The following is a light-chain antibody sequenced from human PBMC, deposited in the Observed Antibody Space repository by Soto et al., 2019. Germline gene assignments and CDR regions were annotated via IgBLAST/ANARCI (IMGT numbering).Light chain of an antibody. CDR3: QQRSNWPIT. J-gene: IGKJ5*01. CDR1: QSVSSY. Sequence: EIVLTHSPATLSLSPGERATLSFGASQSVSSYLAWYQQKPGQAPRLLIYDASNRATGIPARFSGSGSGTDFTLTLSSLEPEDFAVSYCQQRSNWPITFGQGTRLAIK. V-gene: IGKV3-11*01. CDR2: DAS.